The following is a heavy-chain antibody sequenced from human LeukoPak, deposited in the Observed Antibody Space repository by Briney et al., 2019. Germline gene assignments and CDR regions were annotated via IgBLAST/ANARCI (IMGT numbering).Heavy chain of an antibody. V-gene: IGHV3-7*04. CDR1: GFTFSSYW. J-gene: IGHJ4*02. CDR2: IKEDGSDK. D-gene: IGHD3-10*01. CDR3: GREVRGGTTSLDC. Sequence: QPGGSLRLSCAASGFTFSSYWMSWIRQAPGKGLEWVANIKEDGSDKNYVDSVRGRFTISRDNAKNALYLQMNSLRAEDTAVYYCGREVRGGTTSLDCWGQGTVVTVSP.